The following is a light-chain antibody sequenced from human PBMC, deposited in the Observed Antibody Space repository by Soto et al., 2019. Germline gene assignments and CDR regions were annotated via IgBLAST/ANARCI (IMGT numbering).Light chain of an antibody. CDR3: CSYAGGVI. V-gene: IGLV2-23*01. CDR2: EGN. Sequence: QSALTQPASVSGSPGQSITISCTGVSSDVGSYKFVSWYQQHPGKAPKLTIYEGNKRPSGVSSRFSGSKSGNTASLTISGLQDEDEADYYCCSYAGGVIFGGGTKLTVL. J-gene: IGLJ2*01. CDR1: SSDVGSYKF.